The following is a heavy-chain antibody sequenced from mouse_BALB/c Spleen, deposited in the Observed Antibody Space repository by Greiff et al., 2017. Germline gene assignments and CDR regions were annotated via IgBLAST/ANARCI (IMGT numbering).Heavy chain of an antibody. CDR3: AKDPYGSSLYFDY. CDR1: GYSITSDYA. D-gene: IGHD1-1*01. V-gene: IGHV3-2*02. J-gene: IGHJ2*01. Sequence: EVQLQQSGPGLVKPSQSLSLTCTVTGYSITSDYAWNWIRQFPGNKLEWMGYISYSGSTSYNPSLKSRISITRDTSKNQFFLQLNSVTTEDTATYYCAKDPYGSSLYFDYWGQGTTLTVSS. CDR2: ISYSGST.